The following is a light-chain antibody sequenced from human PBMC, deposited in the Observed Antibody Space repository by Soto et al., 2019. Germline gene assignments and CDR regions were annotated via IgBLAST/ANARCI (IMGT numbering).Light chain of an antibody. CDR1: ASVSSIY. Sequence: EIVLTHSPCTLSLSPGERATLYRTPSASVSSIYLAWYQQKPGQAPRLLIYGASSRATGIPDRFSGSGSGTDFTLTISRLEPEDFAVYYCQKYGSSPPITFGKGTRLEIK. CDR2: GAS. J-gene: IGKJ5*01. CDR3: QKYGSSPPIT. V-gene: IGKV3-20*01.